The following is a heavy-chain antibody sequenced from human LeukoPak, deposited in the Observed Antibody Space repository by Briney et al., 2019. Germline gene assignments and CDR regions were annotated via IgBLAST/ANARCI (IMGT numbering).Heavy chain of an antibody. J-gene: IGHJ6*02. Sequence: PGGSLRLSCAASGFTFSSYAMSWIRQAPGKGLEWVSYISGSGDIIKYGDSVRGRFTVSRDNAKNSLDLQMNSLRVEDTAVYYCAKGVGMAVWGQGTTVTVSS. CDR2: ISGSGDII. V-gene: IGHV3-11*01. CDR1: GFTFSSYA. D-gene: IGHD3-16*01. CDR3: AKGVGMAV.